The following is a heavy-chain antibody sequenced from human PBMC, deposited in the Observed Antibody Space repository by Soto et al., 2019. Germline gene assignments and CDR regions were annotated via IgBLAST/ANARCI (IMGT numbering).Heavy chain of an antibody. CDR1: GGSISSYY. Sequence: SETLSLTCTVSGGSISSYYWSWIRHPPGKGLEWIGNIYYIGNTNYNPSLKGRLTLSLDTSMNQFSLRLNSVTAADTAVYYCARSSIKPQVFMYPFDSWSQGTLVTVSS. CDR2: IYYIGNT. CDR3: ARSSIKPQVFMYPFDS. J-gene: IGHJ4*02. V-gene: IGHV4-59*08. D-gene: IGHD3-3*01.